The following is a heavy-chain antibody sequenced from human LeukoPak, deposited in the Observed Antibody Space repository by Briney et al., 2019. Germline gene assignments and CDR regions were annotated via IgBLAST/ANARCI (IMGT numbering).Heavy chain of an antibody. D-gene: IGHD6-19*01. J-gene: IGHJ3*02. V-gene: IGHV1-69*04. CDR2: IIPILGIA. CDR1: GGTFSSYA. Sequence: SVKVSCKASGGTFSSYAISWVRQAPGQGLEWMGRIIPILGIANYAQKFQGRVTITADKSTSTAYMELSSLRSEDTAVYYCARVMRIAVASTSDAFDIWGQGTMVTVSS. CDR3: ARVMRIAVASTSDAFDI.